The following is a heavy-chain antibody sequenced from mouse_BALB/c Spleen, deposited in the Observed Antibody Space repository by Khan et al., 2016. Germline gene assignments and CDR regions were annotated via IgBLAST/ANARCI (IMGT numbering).Heavy chain of an antibody. Sequence: QVQLQQPGAELVRPGASVKLSCKATGYTFTSYWINWMKQRPGQGLEWIGNIFPSDSYTNYNQKFKDKATLTVDKSSSTAYMQLSSPTSEDSAIYYSTRGKSTMIRGFAYWGQGTLVTVSA. J-gene: IGHJ3*01. D-gene: IGHD2-4*01. CDR1: GYTFTSYW. CDR2: IFPSDSYT. V-gene: IGHV1-69*02. CDR3: TRGKSTMIRGFAY.